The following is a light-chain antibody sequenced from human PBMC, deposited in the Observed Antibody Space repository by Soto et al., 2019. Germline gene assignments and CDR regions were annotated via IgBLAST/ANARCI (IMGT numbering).Light chain of an antibody. CDR3: QQSSGTPTWT. J-gene: IGKJ1*01. V-gene: IGKV1-39*01. Sequence: DIQMTQSPSSLSASVGDRVTVTCRASQSVSSYLNWYQQKPGKAPKLLIYAASILQSGVPSRFSGSGSGTDFTLTISSLQPEDFATYYCQQSSGTPTWTFGQGTKGDIK. CDR1: QSVSSY. CDR2: AAS.